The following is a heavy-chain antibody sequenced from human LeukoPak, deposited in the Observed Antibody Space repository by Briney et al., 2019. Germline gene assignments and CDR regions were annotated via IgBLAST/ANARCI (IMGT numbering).Heavy chain of an antibody. CDR1: GYSFSTYW. V-gene: IGHV5-51*01. J-gene: IGHJ4*02. CDR2: IYPGDSDT. CDR3: ARRLATGYCDY. D-gene: IGHD3-9*01. Sequence: GESLKISCKASGYSFSTYWIGWVRQMPGKGLEWMGIIYPGDSDTRYSPSFQGQVTISADRSISTAYLQWSSLKASDTAIYYCARRLATGYCDYWGQGTLVTVSS.